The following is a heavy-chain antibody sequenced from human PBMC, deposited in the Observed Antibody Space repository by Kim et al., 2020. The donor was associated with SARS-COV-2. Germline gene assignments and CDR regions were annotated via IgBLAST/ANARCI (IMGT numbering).Heavy chain of an antibody. Sequence: SETLSLTCAVYGGSFSGYYWSWVRQPPGKGLEWIGEINHSGSTNYNPSLKSRVTISVDTSKNQFSLKLSSVTAADTAVYDCARGLMAAAGTYTFYYWGQG. CDR1: GGSFSGYY. J-gene: IGHJ4*02. D-gene: IGHD6-13*01. CDR2: INHSGST. V-gene: IGHV4-34*01. CDR3: ARGLMAAAGTYTFYY.